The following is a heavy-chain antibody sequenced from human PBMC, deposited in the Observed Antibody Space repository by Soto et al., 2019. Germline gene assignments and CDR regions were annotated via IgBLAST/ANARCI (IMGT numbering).Heavy chain of an antibody. CDR3: AREPSQNGMDV. CDR2: INLGGIT. V-gene: IGHV4-34*01. J-gene: IGHJ6*02. Sequence: SETLSLTCAVHVGSFSGYYWSWIRQPPGKGLEWIGEINLGGITNYNPSLKSRVTISADTSKNQFSLKLSSVTAADTAVYYCAREPSQNGMDVWGQGTTVTVSS. CDR1: VGSFSGYY.